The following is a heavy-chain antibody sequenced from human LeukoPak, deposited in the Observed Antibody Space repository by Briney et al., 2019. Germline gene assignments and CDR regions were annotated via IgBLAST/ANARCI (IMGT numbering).Heavy chain of an antibody. CDR1: GYTFTSYG. V-gene: IGHV1-18*01. Sequence: ASVTVSCKASGYTFTSYGISWVRQAPGQGLEGMGWISAYNGNTNYAQKLQGRVTLTTDTSTSTAYMELRSLSSDDTAVYYCARDQAPYDILTGYYINWFDPWGQGTLVTVSS. J-gene: IGHJ5*02. CDR3: ARDQAPYDILTGYYINWFDP. CDR2: ISAYNGNT. D-gene: IGHD3-9*01.